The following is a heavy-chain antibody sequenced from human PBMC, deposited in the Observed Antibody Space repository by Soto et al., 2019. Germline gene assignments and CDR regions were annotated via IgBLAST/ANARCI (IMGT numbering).Heavy chain of an antibody. CDR2: MNPNSGNT. V-gene: IGHV1-8*01. D-gene: IGHD3-10*01. CDR1: GYTFTSYD. J-gene: IGHJ5*02. Sequence: QVQLVQSGAEVKKPGASVKVSCKASGYTFTSYDINWVRKATGQGFEWMGRMNPNSGNTGYPQQFQGRVTLTRNTSISTAYMELSSLRSEDTAVYYFARERSLRFDPWGQGTLVTVSS. CDR3: ARERSLRFDP.